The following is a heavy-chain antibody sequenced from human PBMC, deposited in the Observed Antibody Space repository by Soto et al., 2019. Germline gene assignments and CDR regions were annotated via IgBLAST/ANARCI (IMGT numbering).Heavy chain of an antibody. CDR2: ISANNGNT. Sequence: QVQLVQSGPEVKKPGASVKVSCKASGYTFASFGVHWVRQAPGQGLEWMGWISANNGNTYYTQKVQGRVTMTTDTSTSTGYMELRSLRSDDTAVYFCARTPSPECFGTFFDLDVWGQGTTVIVSS. CDR1: GYTFASFG. V-gene: IGHV1-18*01. J-gene: IGHJ6*02. CDR3: ARTPSPECFGTFFDLDV. D-gene: IGHD3-10*01.